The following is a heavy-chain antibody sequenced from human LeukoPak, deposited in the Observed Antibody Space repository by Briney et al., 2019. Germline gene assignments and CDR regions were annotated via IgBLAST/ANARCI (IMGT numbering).Heavy chain of an antibody. D-gene: IGHD6-19*01. V-gene: IGHV1-18*01. J-gene: IGHJ3*02. CDR3: AGGIAVAGTSEGDAFDI. CDR1: GYTFTSYG. Sequence: ASVKVSCKASGYTFTSYGISWVRQAPGQGLEWMGWISAYNGNTNYAQKLQGRVTMTTDTSTSTAYMELRSLRSDDTAVYYCAGGIAVAGTSEGDAFDIWGQGTMVTVSS. CDR2: ISAYNGNT.